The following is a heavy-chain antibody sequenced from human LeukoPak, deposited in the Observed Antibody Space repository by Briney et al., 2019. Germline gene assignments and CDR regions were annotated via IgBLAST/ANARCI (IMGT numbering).Heavy chain of an antibody. V-gene: IGHV3-30*02. CDR3: AKDERSYGYNY. CDR2: IWNDGSQK. CDR1: GFTFSTYG. D-gene: IGHD3-16*01. Sequence: GGSLRLSCAASGFTFSTYGMHWVRQAPGEGLEWVAVIWNDGSQKYYADSVRGRFAISRDNSMNTLYLQMSSLRAEDTAVYYCAKDERSYGYNYWGQGTLVTVSS. J-gene: IGHJ4*02.